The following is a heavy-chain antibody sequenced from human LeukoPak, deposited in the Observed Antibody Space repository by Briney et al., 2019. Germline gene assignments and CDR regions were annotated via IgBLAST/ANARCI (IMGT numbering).Heavy chain of an antibody. Sequence: ASVKVSCKASGYTFTGYYMHWVRQAPGQGLEWMGWINPNSGGTNYAQKFQGRVTMTRDTSISTAYMELSRLRSDDTAVYYCARADYYDSSGQFDYWGQGALVTVSS. J-gene: IGHJ4*02. CDR3: ARADYYDSSGQFDY. D-gene: IGHD3-22*01. V-gene: IGHV1-2*02. CDR2: INPNSGGT. CDR1: GYTFTGYY.